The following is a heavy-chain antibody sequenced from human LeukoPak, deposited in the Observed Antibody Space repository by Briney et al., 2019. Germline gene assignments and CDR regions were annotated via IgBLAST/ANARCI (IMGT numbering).Heavy chain of an antibody. CDR3: ARRVGYCSSTSCYTGEGNYYYYMDV. J-gene: IGHJ6*03. V-gene: IGHV1-46*01. CDR1: GYTFTGYY. CDR2: INPSGSST. D-gene: IGHD2-2*02. Sequence: ASVKVSCKASGYTFTGYYMHWVRQAPGQGLEWMGIINPSGSSTSYAQKFQGRVTMTRHTSTSTVYMELSSLRSEDTAVYYCARRVGYCSSTSCYTGEGNYYYYMDVWGKGTTVTVSS.